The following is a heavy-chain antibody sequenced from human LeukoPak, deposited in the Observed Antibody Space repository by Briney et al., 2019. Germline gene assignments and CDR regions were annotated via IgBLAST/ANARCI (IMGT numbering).Heavy chain of an antibody. Sequence: GGSLRLSCAASGFTFSSYGMHWVRQAPGKGLEWVAVISYDGSNKYYADPVKGRFTISRDNSKNTLYLQMSSLRAEDTAVYYCVKTNQYYYGSGSYWDYWGQGTLVTVSS. V-gene: IGHV3-30*18. CDR1: GFTFSSYG. J-gene: IGHJ4*02. D-gene: IGHD3-10*01. CDR2: ISYDGSNK. CDR3: VKTNQYYYGSGSYWDY.